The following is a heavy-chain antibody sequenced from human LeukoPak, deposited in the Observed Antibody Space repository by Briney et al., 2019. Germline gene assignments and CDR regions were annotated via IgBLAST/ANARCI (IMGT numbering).Heavy chain of an antibody. CDR1: GFTFSSYS. J-gene: IGHJ3*02. V-gene: IGHV3-21*01. CDR2: ISSSSSYI. CDR3: ARDRPESIKRAFDI. Sequence: GGSLRLSCAASGFTFSSYSMNWVRQAPGKGLEWVSSISSSSSYIYYADSVKGRFTISRDNAKNSLYLQMNSLRTEDTAVYYCARDRPESIKRAFDIWGQGTMVTVSS. D-gene: IGHD2-2*01.